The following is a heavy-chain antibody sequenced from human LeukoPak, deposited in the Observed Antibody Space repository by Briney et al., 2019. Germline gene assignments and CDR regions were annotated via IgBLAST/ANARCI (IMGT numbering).Heavy chain of an antibody. Sequence: GGSLRLSCAASGFALSNYAMTWVRQAPGKGLEWVAVISYDGSNKYYADSVKGRFTISRDNSKNTLYLQMNSLRAEDTAVYYCAKGGLYMIVVVLDYWGQGTLVTVSS. CDR3: AKGGLYMIVVVLDY. J-gene: IGHJ4*02. D-gene: IGHD3-22*01. V-gene: IGHV3-30*18. CDR2: ISYDGSNK. CDR1: GFALSNYA.